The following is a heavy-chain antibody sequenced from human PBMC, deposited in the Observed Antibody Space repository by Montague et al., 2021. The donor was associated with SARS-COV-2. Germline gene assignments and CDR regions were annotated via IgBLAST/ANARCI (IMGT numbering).Heavy chain of an antibody. CDR1: GFTFSSYS. J-gene: IGHJ6*02. D-gene: IGHD3-3*01. CDR3: ARGYDFWSGGYYYYYGMDV. CDR2: ISSSSSYI. V-gene: IGHV3-21*01. Sequence: SLLLSCAASGFTFSSYSMNWVRQAPGKGLEWVSSISSSSSYIYYADSVKGRFTISRDNAKNSLYLQMNSLRAEDTAVYYCARGYDFWSGGYYYYYGMDVWGQGTTVTVSS.